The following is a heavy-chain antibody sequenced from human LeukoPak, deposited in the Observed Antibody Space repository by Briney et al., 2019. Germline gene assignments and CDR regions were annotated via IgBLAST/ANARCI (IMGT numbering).Heavy chain of an antibody. D-gene: IGHD3-9*01. V-gene: IGHV3-23*01. CDR1: EFSFSSYA. Sequence: GGSLRLSCAASEFSFSSYAMSWVRQAPGKGLEWVSAISGSGGSTYYADSVKGRFTISRDNSKNTLYLQMNSLRAEDTAVYYCAKDLDGFFDYWGQGTLVTVSS. J-gene: IGHJ4*02. CDR3: AKDLDGFFDY. CDR2: ISGSGGST.